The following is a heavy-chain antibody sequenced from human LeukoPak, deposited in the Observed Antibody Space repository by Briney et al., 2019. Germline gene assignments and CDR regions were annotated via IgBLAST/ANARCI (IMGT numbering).Heavy chain of an antibody. J-gene: IGHJ4*02. CDR1: GFTFSDYW. D-gene: IGHD5-18*01. V-gene: IGHV3-74*01. CDR3: TRDLSVGGYSYGY. CDR2: LNSDGSST. Sequence: GGSLRLSCAASGFTFSDYWMHWVRQAPGKGLEWVSRLNSDGSSTSYADSARRRFTISRDNAKNTLYLQMNSLSAEDTAVYYCTRDLSVGGYSYGYWGQGTLVTVSS.